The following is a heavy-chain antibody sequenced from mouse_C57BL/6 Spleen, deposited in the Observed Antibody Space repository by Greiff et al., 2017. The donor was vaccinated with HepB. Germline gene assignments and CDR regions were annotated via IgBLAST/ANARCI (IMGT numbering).Heavy chain of an antibody. V-gene: IGHV8-12*01. Sequence: QVTLKVSGPGILQSSQTLSLSCSFSGFSLSTSGMGVSWLRPPSGKGLEWLAHIYWDDDKRYNPFLKSRLTITEDTSRNQVFLKITSVDTADTATYYYARTRYCDYDCAMDYWGQGTSVTVSS. CDR3: ARTRYCDYDCAMDY. D-gene: IGHD2-4*01. CDR2: IYWDDDK. CDR1: GFSLSTSGMG. J-gene: IGHJ4*01.